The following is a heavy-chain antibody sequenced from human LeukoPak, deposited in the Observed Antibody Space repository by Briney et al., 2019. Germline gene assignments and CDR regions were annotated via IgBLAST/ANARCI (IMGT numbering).Heavy chain of an antibody. J-gene: IGHJ4*02. V-gene: IGHV4-61*02. CDR1: SGSISSDSSY. CDR3: ARGTRGITGAPSDY. Sequence: PSQTLSLTCTVSSGSISSDSSYWSWIRQPAGKGLEWIGRIYSSGSTNYNPSLKSRVTISVDTSKNQFSLSLTSVTAADTAVYFCARGTRGITGAPSDYWGQGTLVTVSS. D-gene: IGHD1-20*01. CDR2: IYSSGST.